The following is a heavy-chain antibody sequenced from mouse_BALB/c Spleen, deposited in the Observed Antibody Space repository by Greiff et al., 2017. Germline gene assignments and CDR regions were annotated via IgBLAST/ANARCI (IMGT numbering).Heavy chain of an antibody. J-gene: IGHJ4*01. V-gene: IGHV2-6-7*01. D-gene: IGHD2-10*02. CDR3: ARDPGEYGIHYYAMDY. CDR1: GFSLTGYG. CDR2: IWGDGST. Sequence: QVQLQQSGPGLVAPSQSLSITCTVSGFSLTGYGVNWVRQPPGKGLEWLGMIWGDGSTDYNSALKSRLSISKDNSKSQVFLKMNSLQTDDTARYYCARDPGEYGIHYYAMDYWGQGTSVTVSS.